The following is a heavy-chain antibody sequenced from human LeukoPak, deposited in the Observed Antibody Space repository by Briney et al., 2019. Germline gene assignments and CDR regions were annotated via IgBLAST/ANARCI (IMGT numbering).Heavy chain of an antibody. Sequence: GRSLRLSCAASGFIFSSYGMHWVRQAPGKGLEWVAVIWYDGSKKYYADSVKGRFTISRDNSKNTLYLQMDSLRAEDTAVYYCARIGESGSYYFDYWGQGTLVTVSS. D-gene: IGHD1-26*01. J-gene: IGHJ4*02. CDR2: IWYDGSKK. CDR3: ARIGESGSYYFDY. CDR1: GFIFSSYG. V-gene: IGHV3-33*01.